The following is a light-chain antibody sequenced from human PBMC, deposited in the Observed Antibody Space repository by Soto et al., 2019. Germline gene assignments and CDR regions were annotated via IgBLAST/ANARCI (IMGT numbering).Light chain of an antibody. Sequence: DIQLTQSPSFLSASVGDRVTITCRASQGISSSLAWYQQNPGKAPKLLIYAASTLQSGVPSRFSGSGSGTGFTLTISSLQPEDFATYYCQQLHSYTFGPGTKVDIK. V-gene: IGKV1-9*01. CDR1: QGISSS. J-gene: IGKJ3*01. CDR2: AAS. CDR3: QQLHSYT.